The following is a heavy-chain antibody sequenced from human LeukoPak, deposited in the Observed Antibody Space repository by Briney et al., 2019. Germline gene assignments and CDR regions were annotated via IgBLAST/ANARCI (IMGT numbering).Heavy chain of an antibody. V-gene: IGHV3-21*01. CDR3: ARLGDPGDIVVVPAAIDI. Sequence: GGSLRLSCAASGFTFSSYSMNWVRQAPGKGLEWVSSISSRSAYIYYADSMKGRFTISRDNAKNSLFLQMNSLRAAATAVYYCARLGDPGDIVVVPAAIDIWGQGTMVTVSS. J-gene: IGHJ3*02. CDR1: GFTFSSYS. D-gene: IGHD2-2*01. CDR2: ISSRSAYI.